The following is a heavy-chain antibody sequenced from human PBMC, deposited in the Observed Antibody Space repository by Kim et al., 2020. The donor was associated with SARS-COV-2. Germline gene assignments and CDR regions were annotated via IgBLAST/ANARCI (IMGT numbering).Heavy chain of an antibody. CDR1: GFTFSSYA. Sequence: GGSLRLSCAASGFTFSSYAMSWVRQAPGKGLEWVSAISGSGGSTYYADSVKGRFTISRDNSKNTLYLQMNSLRAEDTAVYYCAKVQYCSSTSCRTNYDFWSGYYSESYWYFDLWGRGTLVTVSS. V-gene: IGHV3-23*01. CDR3: AKVQYCSSTSCRTNYDFWSGYYSESYWYFDL. D-gene: IGHD3-3*01. CDR2: ISGSGGST. J-gene: IGHJ2*01.